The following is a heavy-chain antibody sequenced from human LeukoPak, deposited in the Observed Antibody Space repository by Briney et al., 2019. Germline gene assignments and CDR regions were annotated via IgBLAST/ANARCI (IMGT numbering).Heavy chain of an antibody. CDR2: TSSSDAGK. CDR3: AKDGGNYYDSDGSYLMRSYMDV. J-gene: IGHJ6*03. D-gene: IGHD3-22*01. Sequence: GGSLRLSCAASGFTFSSYEMNWVRQAPGKGLEWVSATSSSDAGKYYADSVRGRFTISRDNSRNTMYLQMNSLRVEDTAVYYCAKDGGNYYDSDGSYLMRSYMDVWGKGTTVTVSS. V-gene: IGHV3-23*01. CDR1: GFTFSSYE.